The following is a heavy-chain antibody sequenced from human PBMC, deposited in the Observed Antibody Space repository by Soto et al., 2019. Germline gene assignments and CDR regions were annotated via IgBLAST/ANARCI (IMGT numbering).Heavy chain of an antibody. Sequence: QVQLVESGGGVVQPGRSLRLSCAASGFTFSSYGMHWVRQAPGKGLEWVAVISYDGSNKYYADSVKGRFTISRDNSKNTLYLQMNSLSAEDTAVYYCAKDGDRWHYYGSGRDGMVVWGQGTTVTVSS. J-gene: IGHJ6*02. V-gene: IGHV3-30*18. D-gene: IGHD3-10*01. CDR2: ISYDGSNK. CDR1: GFTFSSYG. CDR3: AKDGDRWHYYGSGRDGMVV.